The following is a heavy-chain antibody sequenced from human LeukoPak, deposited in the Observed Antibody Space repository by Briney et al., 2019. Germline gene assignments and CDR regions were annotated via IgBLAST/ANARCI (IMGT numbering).Heavy chain of an antibody. J-gene: IGHJ4*02. CDR2: IYYSGST. V-gene: IGHV4-59*01. CDR1: GGSISSYY. D-gene: IGHD6-19*01. CDR3: ARVRQWLPRD. Sequence: KPSETLSLTCTVSGGSISSYYWSWIRQPPGKGLEWIGYIYYSGSTNYNPSLKSRVTISVDTSKNQFSLKLSSVTAADTAVYYCARVRQWLPRDWGQGTLVTVSS.